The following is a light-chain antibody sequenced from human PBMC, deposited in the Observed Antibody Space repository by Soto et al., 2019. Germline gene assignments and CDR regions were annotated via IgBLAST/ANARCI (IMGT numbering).Light chain of an antibody. Sequence: EIVLTQSPATQSLSPGERATLSCRASQSVSSSLARYQQKIGQAPRLLIYGASSRATGIPDRFSGSGSGTDFTLTISRLEPEDFSVYYCHQYGTAPLTFGPGTKVDIK. V-gene: IGKV3-20*01. CDR1: QSVSSS. CDR2: GAS. J-gene: IGKJ3*01. CDR3: HQYGTAPLT.